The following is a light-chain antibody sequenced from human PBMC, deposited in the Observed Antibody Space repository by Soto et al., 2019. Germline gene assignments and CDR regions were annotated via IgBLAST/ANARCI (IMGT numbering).Light chain of an antibody. J-gene: IGKJ1*01. Sequence: DIQMTQSPSTLSASVGDRVTITCRASQSISSRLAWYQQKPGKAPKLLVYKASSLESGVPSRFSGRGSGTEFTLTISSLRPDDFATYYCQQFNSYPWTFGQGTKVEIK. CDR3: QQFNSYPWT. CDR2: KAS. CDR1: QSISSR. V-gene: IGKV1-5*03.